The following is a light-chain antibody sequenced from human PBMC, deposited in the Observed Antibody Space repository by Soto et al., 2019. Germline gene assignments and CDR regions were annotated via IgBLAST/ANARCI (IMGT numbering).Light chain of an antibody. V-gene: IGKV3-20*01. CDR1: QSVCSGC. J-gene: IGKJ1*01. CDR2: GAS. Sequence: ETVLTQSPATLSLSPGERVTLSCRARQSVCSGCLAWYQQKPGQSPRLLIYGASSRATGIPDRFSGSGSGTDFTLTISRLEPEDFAVYYCQHYGTTPWTFGQGTKVGIK. CDR3: QHYGTTPWT.